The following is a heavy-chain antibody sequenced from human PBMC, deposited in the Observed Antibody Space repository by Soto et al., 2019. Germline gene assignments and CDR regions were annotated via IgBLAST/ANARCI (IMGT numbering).Heavy chain of an antibody. CDR3: ARASYSCYDQPTGPYDY. CDR1: GFTFSSYS. CDR2: ISSSSSYI. V-gene: IGHV3-21*01. D-gene: IGHD5-12*01. Sequence: EVQLVESGGGLVKPGGSLRLSCAASGFTFSSYSMNWVRQAPGKGLEWVSSISSSSSYIYYADSVKGRFTISRDNAKNSLYLQMNSLRAEDKAVYYCARASYSCYDQPTGPYDYWGQGTLVTVSS. J-gene: IGHJ4*02.